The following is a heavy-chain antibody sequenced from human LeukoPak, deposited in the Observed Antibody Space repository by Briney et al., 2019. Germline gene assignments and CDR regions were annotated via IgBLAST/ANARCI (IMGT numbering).Heavy chain of an antibody. D-gene: IGHD3-10*01. CDR1: GFTFSNYE. CDR2: IGGSGVTK. V-gene: IGHV3-48*03. J-gene: IGHJ6*02. CDR3: ARAYYYGSPGHFGMDV. Sequence: GGSLRLSCAASGFTFSNYEMNWVRQAPGKGPEWISYIGGSGVTKRYADSVKGRFSISRDNAKNSLDLQMNSLRVEDTGVYYCARAYYYGSPGHFGMDVWGRGTTVTVSS.